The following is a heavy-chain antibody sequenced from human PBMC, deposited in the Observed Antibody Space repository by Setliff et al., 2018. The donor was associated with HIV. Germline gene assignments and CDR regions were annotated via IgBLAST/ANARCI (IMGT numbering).Heavy chain of an antibody. J-gene: IGHJ5*01. CDR2: IYYSGST. D-gene: IGHD2-2*01. V-gene: IGHV4-59*11. CDR3: ARGGYSSKWYSWFDP. CDR1: GASISNHY. Sequence: PSETLSLTCGVSGASISNHYWSWIRQPPGKGLEWIGYIYYSGSTNYNPSLQSRVTISIDTTKKQLFLRVRSVTAADTAVYYCARGGYSSKWYSWFDPWGQGTLVTVSS.